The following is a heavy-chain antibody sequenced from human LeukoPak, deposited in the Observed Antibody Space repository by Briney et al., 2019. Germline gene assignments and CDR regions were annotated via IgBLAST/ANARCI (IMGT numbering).Heavy chain of an antibody. CDR3: TTYSSGSCPF. Sequence: TAGGSLRLSCAASGITFSNARMTWVRQAPGKGLEWVGRIYRSSNGETTDYGAPVKGRFTMSRDDSKNTLYLQMNSLKTEDTAVYYCTTYSSGSCPFWGQGTLVTVSS. CDR1: GITFSNAR. D-gene: IGHD6-19*01. V-gene: IGHV3-15*01. J-gene: IGHJ4*02. CDR2: IYRSSNGETT.